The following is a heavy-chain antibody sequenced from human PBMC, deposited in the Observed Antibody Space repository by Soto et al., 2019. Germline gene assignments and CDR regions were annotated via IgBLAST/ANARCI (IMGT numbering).Heavy chain of an antibody. D-gene: IGHD3-22*01. CDR3: ARVYYYDSSGYLDC. CDR2: IYYSGST. V-gene: IGHV4-31*03. J-gene: IGHJ4*02. Sequence: SETLSLTCTVSGGSITSGGYYWSWIRQHPGKGLEWIGYIYYSGSTYYNPSLKSRVTISVDTSKNQFSLKLSSVTAADTAVYYCARVYYYDSSGYLDCWGQGTLVTVSS. CDR1: GGSITSGGYY.